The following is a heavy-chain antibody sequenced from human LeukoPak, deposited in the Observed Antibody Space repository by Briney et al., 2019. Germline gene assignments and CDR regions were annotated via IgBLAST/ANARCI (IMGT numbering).Heavy chain of an antibody. CDR3: ARGGEISSGRRSQYYGMDV. D-gene: IGHD6-19*01. J-gene: IGHJ6*02. Sequence: SVTVSCTASGGTFSSYAISWVRQAPGQGLEWMGGIIPIFGTANYAQKFQGRVTITADESTSTAYMELSSLRSEDTAVYYCARGGEISSGRRSQYYGMDVWGQGTTVTVSS. CDR1: GGTFSSYA. V-gene: IGHV1-69*13. CDR2: IIPIFGTA.